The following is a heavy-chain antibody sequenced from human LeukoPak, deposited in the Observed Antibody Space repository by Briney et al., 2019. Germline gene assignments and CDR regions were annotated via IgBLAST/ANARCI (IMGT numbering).Heavy chain of an antibody. Sequence: GGSLRLSCAASGFTFKSYWMSWVRQAPGKGLEWVANMKLDGSEEYYVDSVKGRFTISSDNAKNSLYLQMNSLRVDDTAVYYCARWARYCSSGSCYSWFDPWGQGTLVTVSS. CDR2: MKLDGSEE. D-gene: IGHD2-15*01. CDR1: GFTFKSYW. V-gene: IGHV3-7*01. J-gene: IGHJ5*02. CDR3: ARWARYCSSGSCYSWFDP.